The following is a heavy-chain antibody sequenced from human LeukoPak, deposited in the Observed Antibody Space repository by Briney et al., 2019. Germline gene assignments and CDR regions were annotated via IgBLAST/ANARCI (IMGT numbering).Heavy chain of an antibody. J-gene: IGHJ4*02. CDR1: GFTFSSYS. D-gene: IGHD4-17*01. V-gene: IGHV3-21*01. Sequence: GGSLRLSCAASGFTFSSYSMNWVRQAPGKGLEWVSSISSSSSYIYYADSEKGRFTISRDNARNSLYLQMNSLRAEDTAVYYCARSTVTTGLVDYWGQGTLVTVSS. CDR3: ARSTVTTGLVDY. CDR2: ISSSSSYI.